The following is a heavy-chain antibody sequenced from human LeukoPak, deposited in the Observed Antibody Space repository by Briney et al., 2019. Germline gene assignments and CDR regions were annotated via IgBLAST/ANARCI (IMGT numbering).Heavy chain of an antibody. CDR1: GFTFDDYG. J-gene: IGHJ3*02. CDR3: ARVGTTVTTFSAFDI. D-gene: IGHD4-17*01. V-gene: IGHV3-21*01. Sequence: GGSLRLSCAASGFTFDDYGMSWVRQAPGKGLEWVSSISSSSSYIYYADSVKGRFTISRDNAKNSLYLQMNSLRAEDTAVYYCARVGTTVTTFSAFDIWGQGTMVTVSS. CDR2: ISSSSSYI.